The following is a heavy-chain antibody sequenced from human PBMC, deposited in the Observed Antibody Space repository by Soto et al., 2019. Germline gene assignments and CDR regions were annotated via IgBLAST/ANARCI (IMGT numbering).Heavy chain of an antibody. CDR2: IYYSGST. Sequence: SETLSLTCTFFGGSISSGGYYLSWIRQHPGKGLEWIGYIYYSGSTYYNPSLKSRVTISVDTSKTQFPLKLSSVTAADRAVYYCARSPYGSGSYYYFDYWGQGTLVTVS. CDR3: ARSPYGSGSYYYFDY. D-gene: IGHD3-10*01. V-gene: IGHV4-31*03. J-gene: IGHJ4*02. CDR1: GGSISSGGYY.